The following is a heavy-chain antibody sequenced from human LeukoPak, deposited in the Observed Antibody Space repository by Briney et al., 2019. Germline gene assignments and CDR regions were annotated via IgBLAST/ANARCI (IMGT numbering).Heavy chain of an antibody. Sequence: ASVKVSCKASGYTFTSHGISWVRQAPGQGLEWMGWISAYNGNTNYAQKLQGRVTMTTDTSTSTAYMELRSLRSDDTAVYYCASLGYCSSTSCYGANYWGQGTLVTVSS. J-gene: IGHJ4*02. CDR1: GYTFTSHG. D-gene: IGHD2-2*01. V-gene: IGHV1-18*01. CDR2: ISAYNGNT. CDR3: ASLGYCSSTSCYGANY.